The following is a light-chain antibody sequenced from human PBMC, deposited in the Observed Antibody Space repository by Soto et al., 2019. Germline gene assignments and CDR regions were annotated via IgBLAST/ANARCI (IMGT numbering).Light chain of an antibody. Sequence: EFVLTQSPGTLSLSPGEGATLSCRASQSVKRTYLAWYQQKPGQAPRLLIYAVSSRATGIPDRFSGSGSGTDFTLTISRLEPEDFAVYYCQQYGSSVTFGQGTKVEIK. CDR2: AVS. V-gene: IGKV3-20*01. J-gene: IGKJ1*01. CDR3: QQYGSSVT. CDR1: QSVKRTY.